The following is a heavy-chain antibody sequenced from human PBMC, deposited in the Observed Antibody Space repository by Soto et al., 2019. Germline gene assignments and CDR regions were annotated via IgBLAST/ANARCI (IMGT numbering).Heavy chain of an antibody. CDR2: IYYSGST. CDR3: ARHGALQPYYDFWSGPDWFDP. D-gene: IGHD3-3*01. Sequence: SETLSLTCTVSGGSISSSSYYWGWIRQPPGKGLEWIGSIYYSGSTYYNPSLKSRVTISVDTSKNQFSLKLSSVTAADTAVYYCARHGALQPYYDFWSGPDWFDPWGQGTLVTVSS. J-gene: IGHJ5*02. CDR1: GGSISSSSYY. V-gene: IGHV4-39*01.